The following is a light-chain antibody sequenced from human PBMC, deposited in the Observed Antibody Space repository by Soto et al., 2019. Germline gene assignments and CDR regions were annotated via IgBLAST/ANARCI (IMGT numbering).Light chain of an antibody. CDR2: RAS. V-gene: IGKV3-15*01. CDR3: HCVTALPSWT. Sequence: PATLAVSPGDTATLSCRAGQSLGGNLAWYQQKPGQAPWLLIFRASSRAKGVPARVSASGTGTELDLTISVWRDEDYEVCFYHCVTALPSWTFGRGTNVDIK. CDR1: QSLGGN. J-gene: IGKJ1*01.